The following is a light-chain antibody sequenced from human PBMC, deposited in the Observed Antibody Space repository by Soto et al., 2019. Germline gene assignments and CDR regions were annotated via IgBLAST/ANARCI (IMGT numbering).Light chain of an antibody. Sequence: DIRWTRSPSSVAVSRGDRVTXTCRASQGISEELGWYRQKPGEAPQLLIIDASTLRGDVPSRFSGPGSGTEFTLTISSLQPDDFATYYCQQHNGCSHTFGGGTKVDI. CDR3: QQHNGCSHT. V-gene: IGKV1-17*01. CDR1: QGISEE. J-gene: IGKJ4*02. CDR2: DAS.